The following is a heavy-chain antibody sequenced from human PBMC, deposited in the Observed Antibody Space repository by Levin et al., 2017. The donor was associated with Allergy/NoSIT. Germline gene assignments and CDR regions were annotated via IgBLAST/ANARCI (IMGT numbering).Heavy chain of an antibody. Sequence: PSETLSLTCTVSGGSISSYYWSWIRLPPGKGLEWIGYISYSGSTNYNPSLKSRVSISVDTSKNQFSLKLSSVTAADTAVYYCARDRHTDDFWNGYPDYWGQGTLVTVSS. CDR2: ISYSGST. CDR3: ARDRHTDDFWNGYPDY. J-gene: IGHJ4*02. V-gene: IGHV4-59*01. D-gene: IGHD3-3*01. CDR1: GGSISSYY.